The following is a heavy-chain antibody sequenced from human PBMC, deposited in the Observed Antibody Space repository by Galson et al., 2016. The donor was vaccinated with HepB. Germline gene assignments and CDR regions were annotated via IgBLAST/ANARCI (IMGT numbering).Heavy chain of an antibody. CDR3: ARHDWNYEDRE. CDR2: IYYTGST. D-gene: IGHD1-7*01. V-gene: IGHV4-59*08. CDR1: GDSISGYY. J-gene: IGHJ4*02. Sequence: ETLSLTCTVSGDSISGYYWSWIRQPPGKGLEWTGYIYYTGSTIYNPSLRTRVSISIDTSKKHFSLTLNSVTAADTAVYYCARHDWNYEDREWGQGTLVTVSS.